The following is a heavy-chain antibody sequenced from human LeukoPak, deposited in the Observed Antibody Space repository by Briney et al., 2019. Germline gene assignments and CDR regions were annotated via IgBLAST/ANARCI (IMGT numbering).Heavy chain of an antibody. CDR2: ISRSDSNL. Sequence: GGSLRLSCAASAFTFSSYEMNWVRQAPGKGLEWVSYISRSDSNLDYADSVKGRFTSSRDNAKISLHLQMNSLKAEDTAVYYCARNGGNSYWYFDLWGRGTMVTVSS. J-gene: IGHJ2*01. D-gene: IGHD4-23*01. V-gene: IGHV3-48*03. CDR3: ARNGGNSYWYFDL. CDR1: AFTFSSYE.